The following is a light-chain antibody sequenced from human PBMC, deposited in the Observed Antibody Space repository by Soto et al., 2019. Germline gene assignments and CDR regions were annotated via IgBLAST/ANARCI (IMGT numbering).Light chain of an antibody. V-gene: IGLV1-44*01. CDR2: STN. Sequence: QSVVTQPPSASGTPGQRVTISCSGSSSNIESNTVNWYQQLPGTAPKLLIYSTNQRPSGVPDQFSGSKSGTSASLAISGLQSEDEADYYCAAWDDSLKGWVFGGGTKLTVL. J-gene: IGLJ3*02. CDR1: SSNIESNT. CDR3: AAWDDSLKGWV.